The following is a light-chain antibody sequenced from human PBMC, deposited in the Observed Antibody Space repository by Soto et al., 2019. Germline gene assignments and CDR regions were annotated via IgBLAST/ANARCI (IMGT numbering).Light chain of an antibody. CDR2: AAS. Sequence: IQLTRSPSSLSASIGDRVTITCRASQGISSFLAWYQQKPGKAPKLLIYAASTLQSGIPSRFSGSGSGTDFTLTISSLQPEDFATYYCQQLNIDSYPITFGQGTRLEIK. CDR1: QGISSF. V-gene: IGKV1-9*01. J-gene: IGKJ5*01. CDR3: QQLNIDSYPIT.